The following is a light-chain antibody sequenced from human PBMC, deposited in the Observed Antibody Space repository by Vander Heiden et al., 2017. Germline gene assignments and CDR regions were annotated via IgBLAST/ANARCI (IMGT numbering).Light chain of an antibody. V-gene: IGKV3-20*01. CDR3: QQYLSSVWT. J-gene: IGKJ1*01. CDR2: GTF. CDR1: QTISSTY. Sequence: VLTPSPRGLCLPPGDTATLTSRPTQTISSTYLAWYHHRPGQGPRLLIYGTFNRATGIPDRFSGSGSGRDFTLTIRGLEPEDVGVYYCQQYLSSVWTFGRGTKVQIK.